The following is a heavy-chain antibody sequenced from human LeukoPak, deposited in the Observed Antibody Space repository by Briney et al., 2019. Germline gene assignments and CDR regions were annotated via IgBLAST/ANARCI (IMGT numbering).Heavy chain of an antibody. D-gene: IGHD2-15*01. CDR1: GFTFSSYS. CDR3: ARDPLKEGGGY. J-gene: IGHJ4*02. V-gene: IGHV3-48*04. Sequence: GGSLRLSCAASGFTFSSYSMNWVRQAPGKGPEWVSYISSSSSTIYYADSVKGRFTISRDNAKNSLYLQMNSLRAEDTAVYYCARDPLKEGGGYWGQGTLVTVSS. CDR2: ISSSSSTI.